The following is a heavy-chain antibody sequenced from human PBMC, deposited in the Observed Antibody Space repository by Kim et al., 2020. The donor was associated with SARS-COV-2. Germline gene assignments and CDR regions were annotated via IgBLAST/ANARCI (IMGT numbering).Heavy chain of an antibody. CDR1: GGSFSGYY. D-gene: IGHD2-21*02. CDR2: INHSGST. CDR3: ASGPSVVVTAAFDI. V-gene: IGHV4-34*01. J-gene: IGHJ3*02. Sequence: SETLSLTCAVYGGSFSGYYWSWIRQPPGKGLEWIGEINHSGSTNYNPSLKSRVTISVDTSKNQFSLKLSSVTAADTAVYYCASGPSVVVTAAFDIWGQGTMVTVSS.